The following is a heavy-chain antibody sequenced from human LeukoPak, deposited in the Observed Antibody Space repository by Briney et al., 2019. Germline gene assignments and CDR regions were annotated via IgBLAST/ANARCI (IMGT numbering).Heavy chain of an antibody. V-gene: IGHV4-31*03. CDR2: IYYSGST. J-gene: IGHJ4*02. Sequence: SETLSLTCTVSGGSISSGGYYWSWIRQHPGKGLEWIGYIYYSGSTYYNPSLKSRVTISVDKSKNQFSLKLSSVTAADTAVYYCARLVVVTATAYFDYWGQGTLVTVSS. CDR3: ARLVVVTATAYFDY. D-gene: IGHD2-21*02. CDR1: GGSISSGGYY.